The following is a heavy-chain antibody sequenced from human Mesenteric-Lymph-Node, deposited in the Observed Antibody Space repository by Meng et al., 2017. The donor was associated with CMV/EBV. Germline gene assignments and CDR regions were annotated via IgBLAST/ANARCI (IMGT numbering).Heavy chain of an antibody. J-gene: IGHJ3*02. V-gene: IGHV4-34*01. CDR3: ARGGAITSTSSAFDI. D-gene: IGHD1-26*01. CDR2: INHSGST. CDR1: GGSFSGYY. Sequence: GSLRLSCAVYGGSFSGYYWSCIRQPPEKGLEWIGEINHSGSTNYNPSLRSRVTISVQFSLKLSSVTAADTAVYYCARGGAITSTSSAFDIWGQGTMVTVSS.